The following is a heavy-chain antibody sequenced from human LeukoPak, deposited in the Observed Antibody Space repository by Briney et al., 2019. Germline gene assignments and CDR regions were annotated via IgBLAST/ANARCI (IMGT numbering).Heavy chain of an antibody. CDR1: GYTFTSYY. J-gene: IGHJ3*02. Sequence: ASVKVSCKASGYTFTSYYTHWVRQAPGQGLEWMGIINPSGGSTSYAQKFQGRVTMTRDTSTSTVYMELSSLRSEDTAVYYCALITMMAFDAFDIWGQGTMVTVSS. V-gene: IGHV1-46*03. CDR2: INPSGGST. D-gene: IGHD3-22*01. CDR3: ALITMMAFDAFDI.